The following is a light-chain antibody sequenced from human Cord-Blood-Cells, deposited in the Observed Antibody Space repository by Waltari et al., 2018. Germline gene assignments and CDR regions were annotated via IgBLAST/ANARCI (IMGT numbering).Light chain of an antibody. CDR3: QAWDSSTVV. Sequence: SYELTQPPSVSVSPGQTASITCSGDKLGDKYACWYQQKPGQSPVLVIYQDSKRPSGIPERFSGSNYGNTVTLTISGTEAMDEADYYCQAWDSSTVVFGGGTKLTVL. V-gene: IGLV3-1*01. CDR1: KLGDKY. CDR2: QDS. J-gene: IGLJ2*01.